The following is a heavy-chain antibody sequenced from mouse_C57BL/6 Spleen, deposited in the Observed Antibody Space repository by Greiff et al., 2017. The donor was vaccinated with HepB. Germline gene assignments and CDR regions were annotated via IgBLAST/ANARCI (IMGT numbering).Heavy chain of an antibody. CDR3: ARSYYSKEGYFDV. D-gene: IGHD2-5*01. V-gene: IGHV1-69*01. J-gene: IGHJ1*03. Sequence: VQLQQPGAELVMPGASVKLSCKASGYTFTSYWMHWVKQRPGQGLEWIGEIDPSDSYTNYNQKFKGKSTLTVDKSSSTAYMQLSSLTSEDSAVYYCARSYYSKEGYFDVWGTGTTVTVSS. CDR1: GYTFTSYW. CDR2: IDPSDSYT.